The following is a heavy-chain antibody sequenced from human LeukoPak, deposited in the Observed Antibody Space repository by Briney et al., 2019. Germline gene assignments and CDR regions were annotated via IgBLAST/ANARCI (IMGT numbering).Heavy chain of an antibody. V-gene: IGHV1-69*17. CDR3: ARGRFRTDSSDAFDI. Sequence: GGSLKVSCTASGGTVSSYAISWVRQAPGQGLEWMGRIIPIFGIANYAQKFQGRVTITADKSTSTAYMELSSLRSEDTAVYYCARGRFRTDSSDAFDIWGQGTMVTVSS. J-gene: IGHJ3*02. D-gene: IGHD3-22*01. CDR2: IIPIFGIA. CDR1: GGTVSSYA.